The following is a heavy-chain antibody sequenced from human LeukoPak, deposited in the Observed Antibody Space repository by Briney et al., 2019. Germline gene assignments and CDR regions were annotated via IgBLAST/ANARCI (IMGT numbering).Heavy chain of an antibody. J-gene: IGHJ3*02. CDR1: GFTFSSYS. CDR3: ARDPGVAARPSDAFDI. CDR2: ISSSSSTI. V-gene: IGHV3-48*01. D-gene: IGHD6-6*01. Sequence: PGGSLRLSCAASGFTFSSYSMNWVRQAPGKGLEWVSYISSSSSTIYYADSVKGRFTISRDNAKNSLYLQMNSLRAEDTAVYYCARDPGVAARPSDAFDIWGQGTMVTVSS.